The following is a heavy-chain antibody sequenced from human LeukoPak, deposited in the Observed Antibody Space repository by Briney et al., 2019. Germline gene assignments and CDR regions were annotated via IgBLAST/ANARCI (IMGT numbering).Heavy chain of an antibody. D-gene: IGHD3-3*01. J-gene: IGHJ6*03. CDR3: ARLYDFWSGYRSHYMDV. CDR1: GFTFSSHS. CDR2: ISTSSSYI. Sequence: GGSLRLSCAASGFTFSSHSMNWVRQAPGKGLEWVSCISTSSSYIYYADSVKGRFTISRDNAKNSLYLQMNSLRAEDTAVYYCARLYDFWSGYRSHYMDVWGKGTTVTVSS. V-gene: IGHV3-21*01.